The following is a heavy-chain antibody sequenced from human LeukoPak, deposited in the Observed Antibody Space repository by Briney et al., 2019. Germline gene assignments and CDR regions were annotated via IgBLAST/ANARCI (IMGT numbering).Heavy chain of an antibody. Sequence: GGSLRLSCAASGFTFSSYDMHWVRQATGKGLEWVSAISGNGGVTYYADSVKGRFTISRDNSKNTLYQQMNSLRVEDTAVYYCAKALSSSWSRGRYFDYWGQGTLVTVSS. CDR1: GFTFSSYD. V-gene: IGHV3-23*01. D-gene: IGHD6-13*01. CDR2: ISGNGGVT. J-gene: IGHJ4*02. CDR3: AKALSSSWSRGRYFDY.